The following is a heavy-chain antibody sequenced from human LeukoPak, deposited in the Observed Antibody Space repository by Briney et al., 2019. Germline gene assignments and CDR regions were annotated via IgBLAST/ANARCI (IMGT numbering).Heavy chain of an antibody. CDR1: GGSIITGSWS. J-gene: IGHJ5*02. Sequence: SETLSLTCTVSGGSIITGSWSWGWIRQSPGRGLEWIGTFHYSGNTYYNLSLKRRVTISVDTSKNQFSLNLRSVTAADTAVYFCARLPTGYPNWFDVWGQGTLVTVSS. D-gene: IGHD3-9*01. V-gene: IGHV4-39*07. CDR3: ARLPTGYPNWFDV. CDR2: FHYSGNT.